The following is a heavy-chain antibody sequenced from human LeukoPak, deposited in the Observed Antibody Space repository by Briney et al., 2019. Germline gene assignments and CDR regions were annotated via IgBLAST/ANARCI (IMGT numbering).Heavy chain of an antibody. D-gene: IGHD1-26*01. V-gene: IGHV3-23*01. CDR3: AKEVIVGVSFDC. J-gene: IGHJ4*02. CDR2: ISGSGDRT. Sequence: GGSLRLSCATSGFTFSSYAMTWVRQAPGKGLGWVSAISGSGDRTNYADSVKGRFTISRDNPKNTLYLQMNSLRAEDTAVYYCAKEVIVGVSFDCWGQGTLVTVSS. CDR1: GFTFSSYA.